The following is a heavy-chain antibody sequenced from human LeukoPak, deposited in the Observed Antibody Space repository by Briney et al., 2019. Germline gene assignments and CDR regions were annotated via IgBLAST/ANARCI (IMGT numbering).Heavy chain of an antibody. V-gene: IGHV7-4-1*02. CDR3: ARTLDTAMVTWWFDP. CDR2: INTNTGNP. J-gene: IGHJ5*02. CDR1: GYTFTSYA. Sequence: ASVKVSCKASGYTFTSYAMNWVRQAPGQGLEWMGWINTNTGNPTYAQGFTGRFVFSLDTSVSTAYLQISSLKAEDTAVYYCARTLDTAMVTWWFDPWGQGTLVTVSS. D-gene: IGHD5-18*01.